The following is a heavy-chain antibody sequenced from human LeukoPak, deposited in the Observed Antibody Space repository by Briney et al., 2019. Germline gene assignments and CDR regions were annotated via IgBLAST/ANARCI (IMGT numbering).Heavy chain of an antibody. V-gene: IGHV4-59*01. Sequence: SETLSLTCTVSGGSISSYYWSWIRQPPGKGLEWIGYIYYSGSTNYNPSLKSRVPISVDTSKNQFSLKLSSVTAADTAVYYCARDNDFWSGQNWFDPWGQGTLVTVSS. J-gene: IGHJ5*02. D-gene: IGHD3-3*01. CDR2: IYYSGST. CDR1: GGSISSYY. CDR3: ARDNDFWSGQNWFDP.